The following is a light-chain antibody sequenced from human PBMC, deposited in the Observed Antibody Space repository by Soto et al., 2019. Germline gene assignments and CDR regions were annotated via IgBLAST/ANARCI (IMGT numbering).Light chain of an antibody. CDR3: QQYYSYPS. J-gene: IGKJ1*01. CDR1: QGISSY. Sequence: AIRMTHSPSSLSASTEDRVTITCRASQGISSYLAWYQQKPGKAPKLLIYAASTLQSGVPSRFSGSGSGTDFTLTISCLQSEDFATYYCQQYYSYPSFGQGTKVDIK. CDR2: AAS. V-gene: IGKV1-8*01.